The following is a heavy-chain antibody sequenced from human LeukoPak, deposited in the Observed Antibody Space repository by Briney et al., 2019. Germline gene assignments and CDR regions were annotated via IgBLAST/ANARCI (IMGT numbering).Heavy chain of an antibody. CDR2: INPSGGST. J-gene: IGHJ4*02. V-gene: IGHV1-46*01. Sequence: ASVKVSCKASGYTFTSYYMHWVRQAPGQGLEWMGIINPSGGSTSYAQKFQGRVTMTRDTSTSTVYMELSSLRSEDTAVYYCARDEPADCSGGSCYPFDYWGQGTLVTVSS. CDR3: ARDEPADCSGGSCYPFDY. CDR1: GYTFTSYY. D-gene: IGHD2-15*01.